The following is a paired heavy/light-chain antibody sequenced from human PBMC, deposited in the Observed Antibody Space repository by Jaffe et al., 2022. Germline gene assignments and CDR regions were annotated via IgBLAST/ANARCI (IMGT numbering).Light chain of an antibody. J-gene: IGKJ2*01. V-gene: IGKV3-11*01. CDR3: QQRSNWPPGYT. Sequence: EIVLTQSPATLSLSPGERATLSCRASQSVSSYLAWYQQKPGQAPRLLIYDASNRATGIPARFSGSGSGTDFTLTISSLEPEDFAVYYCQQRSNWPPGYTFGQGTKLEIK. CDR1: QSVSSY. CDR2: DAS.
Heavy chain of an antibody. V-gene: IGHV1-2*06. Sequence: QVQLVQSGAEVKKPGASVKVSCKASGYTFTGYYMHWVRQAPGQGLEWMGRINPNSGGTNYAQKFQGRVTMTRDTSISTAYMELSRLRSDDTAVYYCARDRGEKYQLLSHNWFDPWGQGTLVTVSS. CDR3: ARDRGEKYQLLSHNWFDP. CDR2: INPNSGGT. CDR1: GYTFTGYY. D-gene: IGHD2-2*01. J-gene: IGHJ5*02.